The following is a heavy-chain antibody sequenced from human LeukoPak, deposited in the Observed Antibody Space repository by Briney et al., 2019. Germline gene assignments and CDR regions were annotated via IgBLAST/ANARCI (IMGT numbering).Heavy chain of an antibody. CDR1: GGSISSGSYY. J-gene: IGHJ5*02. CDR2: IYTSGST. D-gene: IGHD5-18*01. V-gene: IGHV4-61*02. CDR3: ARDDWVVKRDTAMVNKFDP. Sequence: SETLSLTCTVSGGSISSGSYYWSWIRQPAGKGLEWIGRIYTSGSTNYNPSLKSRVTISVDTSKNQFSLKLSSVTAADTAVYYCARDDWVVKRDTAMVNKFDPWGQGTLVTVSS.